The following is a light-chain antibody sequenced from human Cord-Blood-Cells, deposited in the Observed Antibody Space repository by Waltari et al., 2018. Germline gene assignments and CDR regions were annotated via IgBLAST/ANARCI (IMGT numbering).Light chain of an antibody. V-gene: IGLV2-8*01. CDR1: SSAVGGYNY. J-gene: IGLJ3*02. CDR2: EVS. Sequence: QSALTQPPSASGSPGPSVTISCTGTSSAVGGYNYVSWYQQHPGKAPNIMIYEVSKRPSGVPDRFSGSKSGNTASLTVSGLQAEDEADYYCSSYAGSNKVFGGGTKLTVI. CDR3: SSYAGSNKV.